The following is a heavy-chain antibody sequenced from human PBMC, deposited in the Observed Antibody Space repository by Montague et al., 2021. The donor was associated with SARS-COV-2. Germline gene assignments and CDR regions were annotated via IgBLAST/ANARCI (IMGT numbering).Heavy chain of an antibody. V-gene: IGHV3-48*03. Sequence: SLRLSCAASGFTFSSYEMNWVRQAPGKGLEWVSYISSSGSTIYYADSVKGRFTISRDNAKNSLYLQMNSLRAEDTVVYYCAREPRETGSDWYYDFWSGYSLPRGYYYYGMDVWGQGTTVTVSS. J-gene: IGHJ6*02. CDR1: GFTFSSYE. CDR3: AREPRETGSDWYYDFWSGYSLPRGYYYYGMDV. CDR2: ISSSGSTI. D-gene: IGHD3-3*01.